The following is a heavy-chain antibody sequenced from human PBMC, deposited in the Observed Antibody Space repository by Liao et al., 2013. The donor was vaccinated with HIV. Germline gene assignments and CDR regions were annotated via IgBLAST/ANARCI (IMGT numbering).Heavy chain of an antibody. D-gene: IGHD4-17*01. J-gene: IGHJ5*02. CDR3: ARDYGDLARGYWFDP. CDR2: LHPSGST. V-gene: IGHV4-4*07. Sequence: QVQLQESGPGVVKPSETLSLSCIVSGGSMSSDYWSWIRQPAGKGLEWIGRLHPSGSTNYNPSLKSRVTMSVDASKNLFSLRLRSVTAADTAVYYCARDYGDLARGYWFDPWGPGTLVTVSS. CDR1: GGSMSSDY.